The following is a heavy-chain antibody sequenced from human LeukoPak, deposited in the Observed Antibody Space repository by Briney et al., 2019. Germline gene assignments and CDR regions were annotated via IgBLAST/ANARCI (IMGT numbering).Heavy chain of an antibody. CDR1: GFTFSNAY. CDR3: TSRVVTTNDY. CDR2: IITKADGGTT. Sequence: GGSLRLSCAASGFTFSNAYMNWVRQAPGKGLEWVGRIITKADGGTTDCAAPMRGRLTISRDDSRNILYLQMDSLKIEDTAVYYCTSRVVTTNDYWGQGTLVTVSS. J-gene: IGHJ4*02. D-gene: IGHD2-21*02. V-gene: IGHV3-15*01.